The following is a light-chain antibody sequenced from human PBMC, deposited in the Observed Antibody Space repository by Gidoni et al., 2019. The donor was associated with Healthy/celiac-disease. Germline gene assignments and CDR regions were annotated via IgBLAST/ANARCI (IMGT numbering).Light chain of an antibody. CDR1: QSVSSN. Sequence: EIVMTQSPATLSVSPGERATLSCRASQSVSSNLAWYQQKPGKAHRLLIDGASTRATGIPARLSGSGSGTEFTLTISSLLSEDFEVYYCQQYNNWPPGTFGPGTKVDIK. CDR3: QQYNNWPPGT. J-gene: IGKJ3*01. CDR2: GAS. V-gene: IGKV3-15*01.